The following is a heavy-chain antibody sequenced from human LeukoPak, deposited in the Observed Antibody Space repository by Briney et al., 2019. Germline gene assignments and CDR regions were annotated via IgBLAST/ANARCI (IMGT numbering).Heavy chain of an antibody. CDR2: INRSGST. Sequence: SETLSLTCAGYGLSFSGYYWSWNRQRPGKGLEWIGEINRSGSTNYNPSLKSRVTISVDTSKNQFSLKLSSVTAADTAVYYCARDRQEGGMRVSSFEYWGRGTPVTVSS. CDR1: GLSFSGYY. CDR3: ARDRQEGGMRVSSFEY. V-gene: IGHV4-34*01. D-gene: IGHD2-15*01. J-gene: IGHJ4*02.